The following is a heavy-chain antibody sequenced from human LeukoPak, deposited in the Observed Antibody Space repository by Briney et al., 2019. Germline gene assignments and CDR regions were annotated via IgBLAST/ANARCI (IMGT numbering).Heavy chain of an antibody. CDR2: INPSGGST. CDR1: GYTFTSYY. V-gene: IGHV1-46*01. CDR3: AVFYSNSPGWFDP. D-gene: IGHD4-11*01. J-gene: IGHJ5*02. Sequence: ASVKVSCKASGYTFTSYYMHWVRQAPGQGLEWMGIINPSGGSTSYAQKFQGRVSMTRDTSTSTVYMELSSLRSEDTAVYYCAVFYSNSPGWFDPWGQGTLVTVSS.